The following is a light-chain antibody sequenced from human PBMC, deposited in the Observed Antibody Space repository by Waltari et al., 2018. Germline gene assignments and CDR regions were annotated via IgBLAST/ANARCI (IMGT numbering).Light chain of an antibody. Sequence: DIVITQTPLSLPVTPGEQASISCTSSQRLLHSNGNTYLYWYLQKPGQPPRLLIYRVSNRFSGVPDRFSGSGSGTDFTLKIRRVEAEDVGVYYCMQALQTPLTFGGGTKVEIK. J-gene: IGKJ4*01. V-gene: IGKV2-29*02. CDR3: MQALQTPLT. CDR1: QRLLHSNGNTY. CDR2: RVS.